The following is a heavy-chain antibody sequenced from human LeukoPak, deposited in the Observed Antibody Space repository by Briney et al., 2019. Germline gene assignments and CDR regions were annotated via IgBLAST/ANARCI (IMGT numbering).Heavy chain of an antibody. CDR3: ASAYDSSGYFYY. Sequence: ASVKVSCKASSYTFTSYGISWVRQAPGQGLEWMGWISAYNGNTNYAQKLQGRVTMTTDTSTSTAYMELRSLRSDDTAVYYCASAYDSSGYFYYWGQGTLVTVSS. CDR1: SYTFTSYG. D-gene: IGHD3-22*01. CDR2: ISAYNGNT. J-gene: IGHJ4*02. V-gene: IGHV1-18*01.